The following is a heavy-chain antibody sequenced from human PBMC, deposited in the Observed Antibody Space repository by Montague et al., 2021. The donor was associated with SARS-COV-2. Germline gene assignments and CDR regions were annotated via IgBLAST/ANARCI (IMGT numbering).Heavy chain of an antibody. D-gene: IGHD3-9*01. CDR2: IDWDDDK. CDR1: GFSLGTSGMC. CDR3: ARIRGDILGGYYYGMDV. J-gene: IGHJ6*02. Sequence: PALVKPTQTLTLTCTFSGFSLGTSGMCVSWIRQPPGKALEWLALIDWDDDKYYSTSLKTRLTISKDTSKNQVVLTMTNMDPVDTATYYCARIRGDILGGYYYGMDVWGQGTTVTVSS. V-gene: IGHV2-70*01.